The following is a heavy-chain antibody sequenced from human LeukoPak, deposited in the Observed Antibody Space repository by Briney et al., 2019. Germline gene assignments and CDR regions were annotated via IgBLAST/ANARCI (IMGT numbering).Heavy chain of an antibody. CDR1: GYTFTGYY. V-gene: IGHV1-2*02. D-gene: IGHD1-26*01. CDR2: INPNSGGT. Sequence: SPVKSSCKSSGYTFTGYYMHSVRQAPGQRRKWMGWINPNSGGTNYAHKFQGRVTMTRDTSISTANMELSRLRSDGSVVYYCARDNRGELLAGWGQGALVTVS. CDR3: ARDNRGELLAG. J-gene: IGHJ4*02.